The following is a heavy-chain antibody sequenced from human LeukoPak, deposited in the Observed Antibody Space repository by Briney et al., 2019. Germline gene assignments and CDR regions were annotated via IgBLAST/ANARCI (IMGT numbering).Heavy chain of an antibody. CDR3: ARGFGDWGLSWFDP. D-gene: IGHD3-10*01. Sequence: SQTLSLTCTVSGGSVSSGSYYWSWIRQPPGKGLEWIGYIYYSGSAKYNPSLKSRVTISVDTSKNQFSLKLTSVTAADTAVYYCARGFGDWGLSWFDPWGQGTLVTVSS. V-gene: IGHV4-61*01. J-gene: IGHJ5*02. CDR1: GGSVSSGSYY. CDR2: IYYSGSA.